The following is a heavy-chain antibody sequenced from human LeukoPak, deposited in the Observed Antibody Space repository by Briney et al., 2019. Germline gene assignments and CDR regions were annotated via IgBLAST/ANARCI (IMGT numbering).Heavy chain of an antibody. D-gene: IGHD6-6*01. CDR2: IYTSGTT. CDR3: AREGTTRPLDY. CDR1: GGSISSGSYY. J-gene: IGHJ4*02. Sequence: SETLSLTCTVSGGSISSGSYYWSWIRQPAGKGLEWIGRIYTSGTTNYNPSLKSRVTMSVDTSKNQFSLNLTSVTVADTAVYYCAREGTTRPLDYWGQGTLVTVSS. V-gene: IGHV4-61*02.